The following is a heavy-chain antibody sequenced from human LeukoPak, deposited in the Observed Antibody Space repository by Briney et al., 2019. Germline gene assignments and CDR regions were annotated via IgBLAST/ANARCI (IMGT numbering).Heavy chain of an antibody. J-gene: IGHJ4*02. CDR3: ARAGDGYRGDY. CDR1: GFTFSSYA. Sequence: GGSLRLSCAASGFTFSSYAMSWVRQAPGKGLEWVSAISGSGGTTYYADSVKGRFTISRDNSKNTLYLQMNSLRAEDTAVYCCARAGDGYRGDYWGQGTLVTVSS. D-gene: IGHD5-24*01. V-gene: IGHV3-23*01. CDR2: ISGSGGTT.